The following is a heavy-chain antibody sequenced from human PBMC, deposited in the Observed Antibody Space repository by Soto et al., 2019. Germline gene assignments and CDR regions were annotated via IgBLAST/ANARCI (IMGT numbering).Heavy chain of an antibody. CDR2: IVPTLNIA. Sequence: QVQLVQSGAEVKKPGSSVEVSCKASGGSFSRYTFGWVRQAPGQGLEWMGRIVPTLNIANYAPKFQGRVSFSADKSTGTVYMELRSLTSADTAVYYCARGPTYSAGSYYINWGQGTLVTVS. CDR3: ARGPTYSAGSYYIN. V-gene: IGHV1-69*02. CDR1: GGSFSRYT. D-gene: IGHD3-10*01. J-gene: IGHJ4*02.